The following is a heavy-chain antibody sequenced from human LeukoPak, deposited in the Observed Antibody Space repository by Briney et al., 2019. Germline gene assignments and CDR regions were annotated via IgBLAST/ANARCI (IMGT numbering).Heavy chain of an antibody. V-gene: IGHV4-59*02. CDR2: IYYTGT. J-gene: IGHJ4*02. Sequence: PSETLSLTCTVSGGSVTDYYWSWIRQSPGKGLEWIGYIYYTGTSYNPSLKSRVTISTDTSKNQFSLKLISVTAADTAVYYCASRKLGNDYWGQGTLVTVSS. CDR1: GGSVTDYY. D-gene: IGHD7-27*01. CDR3: ASRKLGNDY.